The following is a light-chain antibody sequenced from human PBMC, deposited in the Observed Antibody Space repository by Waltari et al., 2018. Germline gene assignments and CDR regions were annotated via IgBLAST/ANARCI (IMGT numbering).Light chain of an antibody. V-gene: IGKV1-NL1*01. J-gene: IGKJ1*01. CDR1: YAFTNS. CDR3: QQYWSIPWT. Sequence: DIQMSESPSSLSATLGDRVTNTCRASYAFTNSLAWYQQKPGKAPKLLLYAASRLESGVPSRFICSGSGTDYTLTISSLQPEDFATYYCQQYWSIPWTFGQGTKVEI. CDR2: AAS.